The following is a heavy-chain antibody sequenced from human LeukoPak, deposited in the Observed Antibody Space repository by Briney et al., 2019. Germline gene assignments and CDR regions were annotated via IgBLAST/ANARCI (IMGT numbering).Heavy chain of an antibody. CDR2: ISPSGGST. D-gene: IGHD5-24*01. V-gene: IGHV1-46*01. CDR1: GYTFTSNY. J-gene: IGHJ5*02. CDR3: ARDNSVRDEAWWFNP. Sequence: GAAVKVSCKALGYTFTSNYMHWERQAPGQGPEWMGVISPSGGSTTYAQKFQGRVTLTRDMSTSTDYLELSSLRSEDTAVYYCARDNSVRDEAWWFNPWGQGTLVIVSS.